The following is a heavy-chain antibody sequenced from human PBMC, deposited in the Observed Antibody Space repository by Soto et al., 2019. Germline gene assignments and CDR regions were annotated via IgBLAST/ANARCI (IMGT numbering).Heavy chain of an antibody. CDR1: GFTFSSYW. CDR2: IKQDGSEK. V-gene: IGHV3-7*03. CDR3: ARDAGYYYDSSGYPVNNWFDP. D-gene: IGHD3-22*01. Sequence: VGSLRLSCAASGFTFSSYWMSWVRQAPGKGLEWVANIKQDGSEKYYVDSVKGRFTISRDNAKNSLYLQMNSLRAEDTAVYYCARDAGYYYDSSGYPVNNWFDPWGQGTLVTVSS. J-gene: IGHJ5*02.